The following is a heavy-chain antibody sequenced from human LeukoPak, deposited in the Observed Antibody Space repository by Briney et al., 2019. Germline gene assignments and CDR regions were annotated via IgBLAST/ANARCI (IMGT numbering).Heavy chain of an antibody. CDR2: INYSGNT. V-gene: IGHV4-61*08. J-gene: IGHJ4*02. CDR1: GGSISSGGYY. CDR3: AREGRQDYVYFDY. D-gene: IGHD4-17*01. Sequence: PSETLSLTCTVSGGSISSGGYYWSWIRQHPGKGLEWIGYINYSGNTNYNPSLKSRVTISVDTSKNQFSLRLTSVTAADTAVFYCAREGRQDYVYFDYWGQGSLVTVSS.